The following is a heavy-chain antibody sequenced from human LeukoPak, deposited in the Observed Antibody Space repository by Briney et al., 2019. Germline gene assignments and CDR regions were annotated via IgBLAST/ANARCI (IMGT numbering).Heavy chain of an antibody. Sequence: ASVKVSCKASGGTFSSYAINWVRQAPGQGLEWMGGIIPIFGTANYAQKFQGRVTITWNTSISTAYMDLSTLTVEDTAVYYCARMFATAFDIWGQGTMVTVSS. CDR3: ARMFATAFDI. CDR2: IIPIFGTA. V-gene: IGHV1-69*06. J-gene: IGHJ3*02. D-gene: IGHD2-8*01. CDR1: GGTFSSYA.